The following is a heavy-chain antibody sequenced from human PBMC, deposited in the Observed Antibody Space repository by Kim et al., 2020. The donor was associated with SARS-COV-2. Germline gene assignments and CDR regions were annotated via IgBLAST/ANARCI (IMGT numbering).Heavy chain of an antibody. CDR3: ARGSSGSYWGADY. V-gene: IGHV3-33*01. CDR1: GFTFSSYG. Sequence: GGSLRLSCAASGFTFSSYGMHWVRQAPGKGLEWVAVIWYDGSNKYYADSVKGRFTISRDNSKNTLYLQMNSLRAEDTAVYYCARGSSGSYWGADYWGQGTLVTVSS. CDR2: IWYDGSNK. J-gene: IGHJ4*02. D-gene: IGHD1-26*01.